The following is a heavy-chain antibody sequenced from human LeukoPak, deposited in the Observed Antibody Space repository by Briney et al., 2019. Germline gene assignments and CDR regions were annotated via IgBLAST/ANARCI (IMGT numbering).Heavy chain of an antibody. CDR2: IRYDGSNK. D-gene: IGHD2-2*01. CDR3: ARDRWSVVVPAASFDY. Sequence: GGSLRLSCAASGFTFSSYGMHWVRQAPGKGLEWVAFIRYDGSNKYYADSVKGRFTISRDNSKNTLYLQMNSLRAEDTAVYYCARDRWSVVVPAASFDYWGQGTLVTVSS. V-gene: IGHV3-30*02. CDR1: GFTFSSYG. J-gene: IGHJ4*02.